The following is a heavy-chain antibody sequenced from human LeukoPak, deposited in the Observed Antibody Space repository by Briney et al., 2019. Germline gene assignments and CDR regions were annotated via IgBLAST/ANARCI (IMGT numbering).Heavy chain of an antibody. V-gene: IGHV3-11*04. J-gene: IGHJ4*02. CDR3: VTESGWLFDY. D-gene: IGHD5-12*01. CDR2: ISPSADNI. CDR1: GFTFSDRY. Sequence: GGSLRLSCVAAGFTFSDRYMSWIRQAPGKGMEWVAYISPSADNIHYADSVKGRFTISRDNARNSLFLQMNGLKAEDAAVYYCVTESGWLFDYWGQGTLVTVSS.